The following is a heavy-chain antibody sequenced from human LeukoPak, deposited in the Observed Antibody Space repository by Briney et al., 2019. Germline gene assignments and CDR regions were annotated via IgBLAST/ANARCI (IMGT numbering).Heavy chain of an antibody. CDR1: GVAITNYY. J-gene: IGHJ4*02. CDR3: ARDYLVGAPLDS. D-gene: IGHD1-26*01. CDR2: MYISGST. Sequence: TLETLSLTCTVSGVAITNYYWAWIRQPAGKGLEWIGRMYISGSTNYNPSLKSRVTISIDKSKNQFSLKLRSVTAADTAVYYCARDYLVGAPLDSWGQGTLVTVSS. V-gene: IGHV4-4*07.